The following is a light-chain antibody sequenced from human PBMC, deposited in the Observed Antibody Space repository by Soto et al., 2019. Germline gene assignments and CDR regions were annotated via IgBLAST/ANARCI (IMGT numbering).Light chain of an antibody. CDR1: QSVSTN. J-gene: IGKJ1*01. CDR2: GAS. CDR3: LQYNNWPPLT. V-gene: IGKV3-15*01. Sequence: EIVMTQSPATLSVSPGERATLSCRASQSVSTNLAWYQQRPGQAPRLLIYGASTRATGIPARFSGSGSATEFTLTISSLQSEDFAVYYCLQYNNWPPLTFCQGTKVEIK.